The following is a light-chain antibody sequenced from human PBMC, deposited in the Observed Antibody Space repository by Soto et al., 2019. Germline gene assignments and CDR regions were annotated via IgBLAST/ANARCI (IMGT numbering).Light chain of an antibody. Sequence: DIQMTQSPSTLSASVGDRVTITCRASQSISSWLAWYQQKPGKAPKLLMYKASSLQSGVPSRFSGSGSGTEFTLTISSLQPDDFATYYCQQYNSYPYTFGQGTKLELK. CDR2: KAS. CDR1: QSISSW. V-gene: IGKV1-5*03. J-gene: IGKJ2*01. CDR3: QQYNSYPYT.